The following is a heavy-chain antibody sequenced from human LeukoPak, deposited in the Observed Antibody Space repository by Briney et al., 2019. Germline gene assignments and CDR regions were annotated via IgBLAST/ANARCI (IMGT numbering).Heavy chain of an antibody. CDR1: GFTFSSYA. CDR2: ISYGGSNK. V-gene: IGHV3-30-3*01. D-gene: IGHD3-22*01. Sequence: GGSLRLSCAASGFTFSSYAMHWVRQAPGKGLEWVAVISYGGSNKYYADSVKGRFTISRDNSKNTLYLQMNSLRAEDTAVYYCARVEYYDSSGHYYYYGMDVWGQGTTVTVSS. CDR3: ARVEYYDSSGHYYYYGMDV. J-gene: IGHJ6*02.